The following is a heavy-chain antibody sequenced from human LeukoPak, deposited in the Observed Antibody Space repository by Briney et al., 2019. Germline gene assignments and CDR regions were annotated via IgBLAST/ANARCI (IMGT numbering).Heavy chain of an antibody. CDR2: IDHRGTA. D-gene: IGHD3-3*01. Sequence: SETLSLTCAVYGASYNAYYWSWIRQPPGKGLEWSWDIDHRGTATYNPSLKSRLTISADASKNQFSLKLNSVTDADTAVYYCAVGITILGVAASFDSWGQGNLVIVSS. CDR1: GASYNAYY. V-gene: IGHV4-34*01. CDR3: AVGITILGVAASFDS. J-gene: IGHJ4*02.